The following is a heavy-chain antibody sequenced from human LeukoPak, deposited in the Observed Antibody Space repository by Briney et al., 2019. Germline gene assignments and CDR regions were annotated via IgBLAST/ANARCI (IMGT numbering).Heavy chain of an antibody. D-gene: IGHD6-19*01. CDR1: GGSISSSSYY. V-gene: IGHV4-39*07. CDR2: IYYSGST. Sequence: SETLSLTCTVSGGSISSSSYYWGWIRQPPGKGLEWIGSIYYSGSTYYNPSLKSRVTISVDTSKNQFSLKLSSVTAADTAVYYCARPPKRYSSGLNWFDPWGQGTLVTVSS. CDR3: ARPPKRYSSGLNWFDP. J-gene: IGHJ5*02.